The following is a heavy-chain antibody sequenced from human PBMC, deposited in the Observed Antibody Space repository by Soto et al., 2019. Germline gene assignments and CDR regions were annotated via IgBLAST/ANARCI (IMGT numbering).Heavy chain of an antibody. CDR2: IYYSEST. V-gene: IGHV4-59*08. D-gene: IGHD2-21*02. CDR1: GVSISSYY. Sequence: SETLSLTCTVSGVSISSYYWSWIRQPPGKGLEWIGYIYYSESTNYNPSLKSRVTISIDTSKNQFSLKLSSVTAADTAVYYCARHSPYCGGDCYSFDYWGQGTLVTVSS. J-gene: IGHJ4*02. CDR3: ARHSPYCGGDCYSFDY.